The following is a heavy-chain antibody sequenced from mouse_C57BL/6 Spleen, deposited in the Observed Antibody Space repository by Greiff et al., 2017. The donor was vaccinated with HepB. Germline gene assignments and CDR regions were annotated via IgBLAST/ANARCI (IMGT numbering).Heavy chain of an antibody. V-gene: IGHV5-4*01. CDR3: ARDRGLRLGAY. D-gene: IGHD2-4*01. CDR1: GFTFSSYA. CDR2: ISDGGSYT. Sequence: EVKVVESGGGLVKPGGSLKLSCAASGFTFSSYAMSWVRQTPEKRLEWVATISDGGSYTYYPDNVKGRFTISRDNAKNNLYLQMSHLKSEDTAMYYCARDRGLRLGAYWGQGTLVTVSA. J-gene: IGHJ3*01.